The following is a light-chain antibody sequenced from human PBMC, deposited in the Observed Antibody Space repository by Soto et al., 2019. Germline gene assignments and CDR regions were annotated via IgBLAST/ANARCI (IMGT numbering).Light chain of an antibody. V-gene: IGKV3-11*01. CDR1: QSVSSY. CDR3: QQRSNWPQIT. CDR2: DAS. J-gene: IGKJ5*01. Sequence: EIVLTQSPGTLSLSPGERATLSCRASQSVSSYLAWYQQKPGQAPRLLIYDASNRATGIPARFSGSGSGTDFTLTISSLEPEDFAVYYCQQRSNWPQITFGQGTRLENK.